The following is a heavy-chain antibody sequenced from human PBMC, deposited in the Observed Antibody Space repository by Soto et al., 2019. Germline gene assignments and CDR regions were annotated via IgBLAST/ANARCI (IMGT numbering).Heavy chain of an antibody. V-gene: IGHV3-73*01. CDR3: SRQASDFWSGKPQYHTSV. Sequence: EVQLVESGGGLVQPGGSLKLSCAASGFTFSGSAMHWVRQASGKGLEWVGRIRSKGNNYATAYGAARKGRFTIARDDLKNTADLQMNSLNTEDTAVYNCSRQASDFWSGKPQYHTSVWGKGTTVADSS. CDR1: GFTFSGSA. J-gene: IGHJ6*04. CDR2: IRSKGNNYAT. D-gene: IGHD3-3*01.